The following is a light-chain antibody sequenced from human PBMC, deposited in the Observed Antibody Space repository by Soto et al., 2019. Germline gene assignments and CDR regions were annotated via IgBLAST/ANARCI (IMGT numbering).Light chain of an antibody. CDR2: GAS. V-gene: IGKV3-20*01. CDR1: QSVSSSN. CDR3: QQYGSSPLT. J-gene: IGKJ4*01. Sequence: EIVLTQSPGTLSLSPGERATLSCRASQSVSSSNLAWYQQKPGQAPRLLIYGASSRATGIPDRFSGSGSGTDFTLTIRRLEPEDFAVYYCQQYGSSPLTFGGGTEVEIK.